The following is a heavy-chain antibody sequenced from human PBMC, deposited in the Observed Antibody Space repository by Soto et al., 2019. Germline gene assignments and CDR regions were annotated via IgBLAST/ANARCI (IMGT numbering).Heavy chain of an antibody. D-gene: IGHD6-19*01. Sequence: QVQLVESGGGVVQPGRSLRLSCAASGFTFSSYGMHWVRQAPGKGLEWVAVISYDGSNKYYADSVKGRFTISRDNSKNTLYLQMNSLRAEDTAVYYCAKDPYSSGLQGNWFDPWGQGTLVTVSS. CDR2: ISYDGSNK. J-gene: IGHJ5*02. CDR1: GFTFSSYG. CDR3: AKDPYSSGLQGNWFDP. V-gene: IGHV3-30*18.